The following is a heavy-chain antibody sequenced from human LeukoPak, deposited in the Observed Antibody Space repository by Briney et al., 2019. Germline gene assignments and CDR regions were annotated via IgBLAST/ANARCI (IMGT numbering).Heavy chain of an antibody. Sequence: TASETLSLTCTVSGGSVSSGGYYWSWIRQPPGKGLEWIGYIHYSGSTNYNPSLKSRVSISVDTSKNQFSLKLSSVTAADTAVYFCAREMATTSSFDDWGQGTLVTVSS. CDR3: AREMATTSSFDD. CDR1: GGSVSSGGYY. V-gene: IGHV4-61*08. J-gene: IGHJ4*02. CDR2: IHYSGST. D-gene: IGHD5-24*01.